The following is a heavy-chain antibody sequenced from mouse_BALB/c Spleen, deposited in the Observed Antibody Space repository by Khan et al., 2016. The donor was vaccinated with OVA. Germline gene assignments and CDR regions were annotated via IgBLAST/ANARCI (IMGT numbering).Heavy chain of an antibody. Sequence: VQLVESGPDLVAPSQSLSITCTVSGFSVSRYNIHWIRQAPGKGLEWLGMIWGGGGTDYNPNLKSRLNISKDNSKSQDFLKMNSLQNDDTAMYYCARAYYRYDGYYAMDYWGQGTSVTVSS. D-gene: IGHD2-14*01. CDR3: ARAYYRYDGYYAMDY. CDR1: GFSVSRYN. CDR2: IWGGGGT. J-gene: IGHJ4*01. V-gene: IGHV2-6-4*01.